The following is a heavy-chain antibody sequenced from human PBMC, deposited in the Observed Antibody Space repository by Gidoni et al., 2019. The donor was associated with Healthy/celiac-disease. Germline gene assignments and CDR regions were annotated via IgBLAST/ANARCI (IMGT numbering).Heavy chain of an antibody. V-gene: IGHV4-34*01. J-gene: IGHJ4*02. CDR3: ARERGFSRSRILDY. CDR2: INHSGST. Sequence: QVQLQQWGAGLLKPSETLSLTCAVYGGSFSGYYWSWIRQPPGKGLEWIGEINHSGSTNYNPSLKSRVTISVDTSKNQFSLKLSSVTAADTAVYYCARERGFSRSRILDYWGQGTLVTVSS. CDR1: GGSFSGYY. D-gene: IGHD5-18*01.